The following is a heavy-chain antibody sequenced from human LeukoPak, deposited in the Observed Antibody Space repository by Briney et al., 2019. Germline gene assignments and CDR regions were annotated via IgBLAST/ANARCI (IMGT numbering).Heavy chain of an antibody. V-gene: IGHV6-1*01. Sequence: SQTLSLTCAISGDSVSIKSAAWNWIRQSPSRGLEWLGRTYYRSKWHNGYAVSVKSRITINPDTSKNQFSLHLNSVTPEDTAVYYCVRSAGPLDYWGQGTLVTVSS. CDR1: GDSVSIKSAA. D-gene: IGHD1-14*01. CDR2: TYYRSKWHN. CDR3: VRSAGPLDY. J-gene: IGHJ4*02.